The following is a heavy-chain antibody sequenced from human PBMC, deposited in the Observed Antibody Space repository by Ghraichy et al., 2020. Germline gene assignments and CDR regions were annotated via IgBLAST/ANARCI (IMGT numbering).Heavy chain of an antibody. CDR1: GFTFSSYA. CDR3: AREGGNYCSGVSCSRDFDC. V-gene: IGHV3-48*02. J-gene: IGHJ4*02. Sequence: GGSLRLSCAASGFTFSSYAMDWVRQAPGKGLEWLSYITSSGTTIYYADSVKGRFNISRDNAKNSLYLQMSSLRDEDTAVYYCAREGGNYCSGVSCSRDFDCCGQGTLVIVSS. D-gene: IGHD2-15*01. CDR2: ITSSGTTI.